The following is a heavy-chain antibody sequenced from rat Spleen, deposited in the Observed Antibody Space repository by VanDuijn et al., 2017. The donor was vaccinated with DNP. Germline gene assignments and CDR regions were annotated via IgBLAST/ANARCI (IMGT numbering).Heavy chain of an antibody. V-gene: IGHV2-41*01. CDR3: ARDRANWEDYFDY. CDR1: GFSLTDYN. Sequence: QVQLKESGPGLVKPSQTLSLTCTVDGFSLTDYNVHWVRQPPGKGLEWMGAIWNTGGTRYSSVLKSRLSINRDISKSQVFLQMNSLQTEDTATYYCARDRANWEDYFDYWGQGVMVTVSS. J-gene: IGHJ2*01. CDR2: IWNTGGT. D-gene: IGHD5-1*01.